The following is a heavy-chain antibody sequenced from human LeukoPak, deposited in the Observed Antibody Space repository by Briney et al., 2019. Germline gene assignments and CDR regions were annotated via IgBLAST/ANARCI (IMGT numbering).Heavy chain of an antibody. CDR3: ARDLPGFYDSSGEGNNWFDP. CDR1: GGTFSSYA. D-gene: IGHD3-22*01. V-gene: IGHV1-69*04. J-gene: IGHJ5*02. Sequence: SVKVSCKASGGTFSSYAISWVRQAPGHGLEWMGRIIPILGIANYAQKFQGRVTITADKSTSTAYMELSSLRSEDTAVYYCARDLPGFYDSSGEGNNWFDPWGQGTLVTVSS. CDR2: IIPILGIA.